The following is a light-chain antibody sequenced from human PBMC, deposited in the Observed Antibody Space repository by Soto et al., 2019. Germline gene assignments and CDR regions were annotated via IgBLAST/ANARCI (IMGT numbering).Light chain of an antibody. CDR3: QQSYSTPGIT. CDR1: QDISNY. CDR2: AAS. J-gene: IGKJ5*01. V-gene: IGKV1-39*01. Sequence: IQLTQSPSSLSASVGDRVTITCQASQDISNYLNWYQQKPGKAPKLLIYAASSLQSGVPSRFSGSGSGTDFTLTISSLQPEDFATYYCQQSYSTPGITFGQGTRLEIK.